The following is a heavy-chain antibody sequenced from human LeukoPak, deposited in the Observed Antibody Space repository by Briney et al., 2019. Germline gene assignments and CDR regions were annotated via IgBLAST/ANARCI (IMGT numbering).Heavy chain of an antibody. D-gene: IGHD1-7*01. V-gene: IGHV3-30-3*01. CDR2: ISHDGSNK. CDR3: AELIDR. J-gene: IGHJ5*02. CDR1: RFTFSTYA. Sequence: GGSLRLSCAASRFTFSTYAMHWVRQAPGKGLEWVAVISHDGSNKYYADSVKGRFTISRDNSKNILYLQMNSLRGEDTAVYHCAELIDRWGQGTLVIVSS.